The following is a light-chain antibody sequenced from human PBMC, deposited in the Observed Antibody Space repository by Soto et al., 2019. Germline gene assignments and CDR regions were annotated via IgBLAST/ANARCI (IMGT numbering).Light chain of an antibody. CDR1: SSDIGTYNY. CDR2: GVT. CDR3: LSYTGDTXPYV. J-gene: IGLJ1*01. V-gene: IGLV2-14*01. Sequence: QSSLTQPASVSGSPGQSITISCTGSSSDIGTYNYVSWYQQHPGKASKLMIYGVTNRPSGVSNRFSGSKSDNTASLTISGLQAEDEADYYCLSYTGDTXPYVVGTGTKVXV.